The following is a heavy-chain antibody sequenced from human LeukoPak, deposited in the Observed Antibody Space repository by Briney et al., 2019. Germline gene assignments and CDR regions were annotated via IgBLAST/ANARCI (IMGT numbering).Heavy chain of an antibody. CDR3: ARVGADFDFWSCYYKRGRWFDP. CDR1: GGTFSSYA. D-gene: IGHD3-3*01. Sequence: GASVKVSCKASGGTFSSYAISWVRQAPGQGLEWMGGIIPIFGTANYAQKFQGRVTITADESTSTAYMELSSLRSEDTAVYYCARVGADFDFWSCYYKRGRWFDPWGQGTLVTVSS. J-gene: IGHJ5*02. V-gene: IGHV1-69*13. CDR2: IIPIFGTA.